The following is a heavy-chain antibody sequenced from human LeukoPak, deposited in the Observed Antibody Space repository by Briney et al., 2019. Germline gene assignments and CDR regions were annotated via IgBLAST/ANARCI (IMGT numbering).Heavy chain of an antibody. CDR2: INPRSSGT. V-gene: IGHV1-2*02. D-gene: IGHD4-17*01. J-gene: IGHJ4*02. CDR3: ARTSSLRFFDY. CDR1: GYTFTVYY. Sequence: ASVKVSCKASGYTFTVYYIHWVRQAPGQGLEWMGWINPRSSGTDYAENFQGRVTMTGDTSITTAYMEVSRLRSDDTAGYYCARTSSLRFFDYWGQGTLVTVSS.